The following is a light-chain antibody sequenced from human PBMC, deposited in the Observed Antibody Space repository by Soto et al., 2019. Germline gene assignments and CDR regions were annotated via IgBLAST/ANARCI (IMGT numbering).Light chain of an antibody. V-gene: IGKV3-20*01. CDR2: GAS. CDR3: QHYVTSPWT. J-gene: IGKJ1*01. Sequence: IVLTQSAGTLSLCPGERATLSCRASQSVSSNYLAWYQQKPGQAPRLLIYGASSRATGIPDRFSGSGSGTDFTLTISRLEPEDFAVYYCQHYVTSPWTFGQGTKVEIK. CDR1: QSVSSNY.